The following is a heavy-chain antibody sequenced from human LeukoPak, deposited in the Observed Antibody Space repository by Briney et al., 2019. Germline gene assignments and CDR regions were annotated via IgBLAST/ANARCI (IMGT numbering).Heavy chain of an antibody. V-gene: IGHV1-2*02. D-gene: IGHD3-16*01. CDR1: GYTFTGYY. J-gene: IGHJ4*02. CDR3: ARATKSGGQTAPGGH. Sequence: ASVKVSCKASGYTFTGYYMHWVRQAPGQGLEWMGWINPNSGGTNYAQKFQGRVTMTRDTSISTAYMELSRLRSDDTAVYYCARATKSGGQTAPGGHWGQGTLVTVSS. CDR2: INPNSGGT.